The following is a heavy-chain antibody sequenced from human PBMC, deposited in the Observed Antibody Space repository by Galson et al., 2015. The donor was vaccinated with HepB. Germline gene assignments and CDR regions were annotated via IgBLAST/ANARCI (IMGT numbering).Heavy chain of an antibody. CDR3: ARDATGQGLFDY. D-gene: IGHD2-15*01. CDR2: IYSGGST. V-gene: IGHV3-66*01. CDR1: GFTVSSNY. J-gene: IGHJ4*02. Sequence: SLRLSCAASGFTVSSNYMSWVRQAPGKGLEWVSVIYSGGSTYYADSVKGRFTISRDNSKNTLYLQMNGLRAEDTAVYYCARDATGQGLFDYWGQGTLVTVSS.